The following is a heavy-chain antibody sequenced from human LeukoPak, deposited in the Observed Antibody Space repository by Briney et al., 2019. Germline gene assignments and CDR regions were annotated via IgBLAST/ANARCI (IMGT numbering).Heavy chain of an antibody. CDR2: INPNSGGT. D-gene: IGHD4-23*01. V-gene: IGHV1-2*06. Sequence: ASVKVSCKASGYTFTGYYMHWVRQAPGQGLEWMGRINPNSGGTNYAQTFQGRVTMTRDTSISTAYMELSRLRSDDTAVYYCARPTGGSSPAYYYYMDVWGKGTTVTVSS. J-gene: IGHJ6*03. CDR1: GYTFTGYY. CDR3: ARPTGGSSPAYYYYMDV.